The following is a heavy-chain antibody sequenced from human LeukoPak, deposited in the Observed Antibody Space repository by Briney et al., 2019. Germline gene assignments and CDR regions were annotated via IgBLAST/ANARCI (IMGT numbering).Heavy chain of an antibody. D-gene: IGHD5-18*01. CDR2: IIPYFGTR. CDR3: AGYNYGSDV. V-gene: IGHV1-69*06. Sequence: SVKVSCKASGGTFSSYAVSWVRQAPGQGLECLGGIIPYFGTRTYAQKFQGRVTITADKSTGIVYMELDSLRSEDSAIYYCAGYNYGSDVWGQGTLVTVSS. CDR1: GGTFSSYA. J-gene: IGHJ4*02.